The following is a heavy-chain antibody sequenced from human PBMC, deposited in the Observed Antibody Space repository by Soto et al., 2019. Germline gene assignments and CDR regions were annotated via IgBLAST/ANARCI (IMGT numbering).Heavy chain of an antibody. CDR1: GYTFTSYY. V-gene: IGHV1-46*01. J-gene: IGHJ5*02. CDR3: ERDQRRTAPLDP. CDR2: INPSGGGT. Sequence: ASVKVSCEASGYTFTSYYMHWVRQAPGQGLEWMGIINPSGGGTSYAQKFQGRVTMTRDRSTSTGYMVLSSLRPEDSAVCYCERDQRRTAPLDPWGQGTLVTDYS. D-gene: IGHD1-1*01.